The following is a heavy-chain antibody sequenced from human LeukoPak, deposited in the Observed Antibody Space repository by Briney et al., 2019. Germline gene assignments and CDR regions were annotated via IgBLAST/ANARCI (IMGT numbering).Heavy chain of an antibody. D-gene: IGHD3-3*01. CDR3: ARDVGSLYDFWSGYYTGTLYYFDY. V-gene: IGHV1-2*02. CDR1: GYTFTGYY. J-gene: IGHJ4*02. CDR2: INPNSGGT. Sequence: ASVKVSCKASGYTFTGYYMHWVRQAPGQGLEWMGWINPNSGGTNYAQKFQGRVTMTRDTSISTAYMVLSRLRSDDTAVYYCARDVGSLYDFWSGYYTGTLYYFDYWGQGTLVTVSS.